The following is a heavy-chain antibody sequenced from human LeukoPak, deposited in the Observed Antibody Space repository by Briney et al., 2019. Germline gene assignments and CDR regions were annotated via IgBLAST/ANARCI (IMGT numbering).Heavy chain of an antibody. V-gene: IGHV1-46*01. J-gene: IGHJ3*02. CDR2: INPSGGST. Sequence: PSVKVSCKASGYTFTSYYMHWVRQAPGQGLEWMGIINPSGGSTSYAQKFQGRVTMTRDTSTSTVYMELSSLRSEDTAVYYCARVHCSSTSCYDAFDIWGQGTMVTVSS. CDR1: GYTFTSYY. CDR3: ARVHCSSTSCYDAFDI. D-gene: IGHD2-2*01.